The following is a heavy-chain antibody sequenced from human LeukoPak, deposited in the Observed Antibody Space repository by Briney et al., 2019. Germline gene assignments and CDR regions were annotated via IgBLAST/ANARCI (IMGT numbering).Heavy chain of an antibody. J-gene: IGHJ6*03. D-gene: IGHD2-2*01. Sequence: SVKVSCKASGGTFSNSAISWVRQAPGQGLEWMGMIIPILSIGNNAQKFQGRVTITADESTSTAYMELSSLRSEDTAVYYCARIVVVPAAPRPRYYMDVWGKGTTVTVSS. V-gene: IGHV1-69*04. CDR1: GGTFSNSA. CDR3: ARIVVVPAAPRPRYYMDV. CDR2: IIPILSIG.